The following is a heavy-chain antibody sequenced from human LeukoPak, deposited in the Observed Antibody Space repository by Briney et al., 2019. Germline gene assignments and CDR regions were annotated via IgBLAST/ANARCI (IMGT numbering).Heavy chain of an antibody. V-gene: IGHV2-70*11. J-gene: IGHJ3*01. CDR2: IDWDDDT. D-gene: IGHD4-11*01. Sequence: SGPTLVNPTQTLTLTCTFSGFSLSGRGMSINWIRQRPGKALEWLARIDWDDDTHFSPSLQTRLAISRETSKNQVVLTMLSMDPVDTGTYYCTRIYTVTTRSAFDVWGRGTVVTVSS. CDR3: TRIYTVTTRSAFDV. CDR1: GFSLSGRGMS.